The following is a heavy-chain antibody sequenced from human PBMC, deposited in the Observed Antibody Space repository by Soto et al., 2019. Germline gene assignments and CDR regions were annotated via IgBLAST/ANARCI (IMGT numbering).Heavy chain of an antibody. CDR3: ARVSEIFGVVNMDV. CDR2: IYYSGST. Sequence: SETLSLTCTVSGGSISSYYWSWIRQPPGKGLEWIGYIYYSGSTNYNPSLKSRVTISVDTSKNQFSLKLSSVTAADTAVYYCARVSEIFGVVNMDVWGKGTTVTVSS. V-gene: IGHV4-59*01. J-gene: IGHJ6*03. CDR1: GGSISSYY. D-gene: IGHD3-3*01.